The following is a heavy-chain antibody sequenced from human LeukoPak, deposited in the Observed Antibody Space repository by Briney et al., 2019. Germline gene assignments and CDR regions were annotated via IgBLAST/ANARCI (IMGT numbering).Heavy chain of an antibody. V-gene: IGHV3-49*04. J-gene: IGHJ4*02. Sequence: GGSLRLSCTASGFTFGDYALTWVRQAPGKGLEWVGFIRSKTYGGTPEYAASVQGRFTISRDDSKGTAYLQMNSLKTEDTAVYYCTRDQTPYYWGQGTLVTVSS. CDR1: GFTFGDYA. CDR2: IRSKTYGGTP. CDR3: TRDQTPYY.